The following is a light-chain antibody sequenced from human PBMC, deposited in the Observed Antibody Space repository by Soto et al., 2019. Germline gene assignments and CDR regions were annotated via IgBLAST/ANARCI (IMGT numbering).Light chain of an antibody. CDR3: QQYNDWFSIT. CDR2: GAS. Sequence: IVLTQSPATLSFSPCEIATLSCSSGQSISSYLAWYQQKPGQAPRLLIYGASSRATGIPDRFSGSGSGTEFTLTISSLQSEDFGVYYCQQYNDWFSITFGQGTRLEIK. CDR1: QSISSY. J-gene: IGKJ5*01. V-gene: IGKV3D-15*01.